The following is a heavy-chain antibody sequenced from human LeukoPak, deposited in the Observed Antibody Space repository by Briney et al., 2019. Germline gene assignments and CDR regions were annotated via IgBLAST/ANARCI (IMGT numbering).Heavy chain of an antibody. V-gene: IGHV4-39*01. Sequence: SETLSLTCTVSGGSVSSTTYYWSWIRQPPGKGLEWIASINYSGSTYYNPSLKSRVTISVDTSENQFSLKLSSVTAADTAAYYCARYVVYGSGKYYFDYWGQGTLVTVSS. D-gene: IGHD3-10*01. CDR3: ARYVVYGSGKYYFDY. J-gene: IGHJ4*02. CDR1: GGSVSSTTYY. CDR2: INYSGST.